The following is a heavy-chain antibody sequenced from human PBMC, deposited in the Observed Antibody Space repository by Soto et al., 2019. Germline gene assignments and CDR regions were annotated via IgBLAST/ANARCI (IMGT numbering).Heavy chain of an antibody. D-gene: IGHD3-22*01. CDR3: ASSAGSSGYYPLDY. J-gene: IGHJ4*02. CDR2: INPNSGGT. Sequence: ASEKVSCKASGYTFTGYYMHWVRQAPGQGLEWMGWINPNSGGTNYVQKFQGRVTMTRDTSISTAYMELSRLRSDDTAVYYCASSAGSSGYYPLDYWGQGTLVTVSS. V-gene: IGHV1-2*02. CDR1: GYTFTGYY.